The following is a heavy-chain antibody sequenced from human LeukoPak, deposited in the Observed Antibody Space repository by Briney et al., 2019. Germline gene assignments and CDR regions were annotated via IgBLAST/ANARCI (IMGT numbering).Heavy chain of an antibody. CDR3: ERARYDFLTAYYLFDY. Sequence: SETLSLTCAVSGYSISSGYYWGWIRQPPGKGLEWIGNIYHSGSTYYNPSLKSRVTISVDTSKNQFSLKLSSVTAADTAVYYCERARYDFLTAYYLFDYWGQGTLVTVSS. CDR2: IYHSGST. CDR1: GYSISSGYY. J-gene: IGHJ4*02. V-gene: IGHV4-38-2*01. D-gene: IGHD3-9*01.